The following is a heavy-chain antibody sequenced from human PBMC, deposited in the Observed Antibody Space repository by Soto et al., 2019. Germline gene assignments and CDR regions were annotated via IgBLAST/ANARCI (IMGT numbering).Heavy chain of an antibody. CDR1: GFTFSTHS. CDR3: ARDLGSSGYYPHDY. D-gene: IGHD3-22*01. CDR2: ITSSSVT. V-gene: IGHV3-48*01. J-gene: IGHJ4*02. Sequence: GGSLRLSCAASGFTFSTHSMNWVRQAPGKGLEWISYITSSSVTMYADSVKGRFTISRDNAKNSLYLQMNSLRAEDTAVYFCARDLGSSGYYPHDYWGQGTLVTVSS.